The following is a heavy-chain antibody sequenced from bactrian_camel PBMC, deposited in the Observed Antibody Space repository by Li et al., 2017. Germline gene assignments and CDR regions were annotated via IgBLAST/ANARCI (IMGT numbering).Heavy chain of an antibody. D-gene: IGHD1*01. CDR2: FSSVGSI. CDR1: GFTFDNSD. J-gene: IGHJ4*01. V-gene: IGHV3S55*01. CDR3: VEDPGASQCNGAGWTAATLGIF. Sequence: HVQLVESGGGSVQAGGSLTLSCTASGFTFDNSDMGWYRQRTGNQCELVSNFSSVGSIYYADSVKGRFTFSQGNAKNTLYLQMNSLKPEDTGMYYCVEDPGASQCNGAGWTAATLGIFWGQGTQVTVS.